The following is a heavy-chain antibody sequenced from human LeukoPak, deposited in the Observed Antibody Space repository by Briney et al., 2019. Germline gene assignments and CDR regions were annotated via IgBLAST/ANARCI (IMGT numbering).Heavy chain of an antibody. J-gene: IGHJ4*02. CDR2: IIPILGIA. V-gene: IGHV1-69*04. CDR3: ARDEDSSSQYDY. D-gene: IGHD6-13*01. CDR1: GYTFTSYD. Sequence: GASVKVSCKASGYTFTSYDINWVRQAPGQGLEWMGRIIPILGIANYAQKFQGRVTITADKSTSTAYMELSSLRSEDTAVYYCARDEDSSSQYDYWGQGTLVTVSS.